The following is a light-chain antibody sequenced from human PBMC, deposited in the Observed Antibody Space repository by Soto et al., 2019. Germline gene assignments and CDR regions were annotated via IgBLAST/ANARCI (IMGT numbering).Light chain of an antibody. CDR2: RAS. CDR1: QTISSW. Sequence: DIHMTQSPSTLSASVGDRVTITGRASQTISSWLAWYQQKPGKAPKLLIYRASSLESGVPSRFSGSGSGTEFTLTISSLQPDDFATYYCQQYNSYSTFGQGTRLEIK. J-gene: IGKJ5*01. CDR3: QQYNSYST. V-gene: IGKV1-5*03.